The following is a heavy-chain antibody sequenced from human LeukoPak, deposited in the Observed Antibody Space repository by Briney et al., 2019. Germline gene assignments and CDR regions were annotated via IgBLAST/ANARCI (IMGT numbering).Heavy chain of an antibody. Sequence: PGRSLRLSCAASGFTFSSYAMHWVRQAPGKGLEWVAVISYDGSNKYYADSVKGRFTISRDNSKNTLYLQMNSLRAEDTAVYYCARDIAAAGTHFDYWGQGTLVTVSS. D-gene: IGHD6-13*01. CDR2: ISYDGSNK. J-gene: IGHJ4*02. V-gene: IGHV3-30-3*01. CDR1: GFTFSSYA. CDR3: ARDIAAAGTHFDY.